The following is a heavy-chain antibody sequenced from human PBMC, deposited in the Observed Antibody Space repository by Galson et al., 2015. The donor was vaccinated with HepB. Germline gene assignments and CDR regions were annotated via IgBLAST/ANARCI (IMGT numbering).Heavy chain of an antibody. CDR2: ISYDGSNK. Sequence: SLRLSCAASGFTFSNYGMHWVRQAPGKGLEWVAIISYDGSNKYYADSVKGRFTISRDNSKNTLYLQMNSLRAEDTALYYCARESNWAYDSWGTGTLVTVSS. CDR3: ARESNWAYDS. J-gene: IGHJ4*02. CDR1: GFTFSNYG. V-gene: IGHV3-30*03. D-gene: IGHD3-16*01.